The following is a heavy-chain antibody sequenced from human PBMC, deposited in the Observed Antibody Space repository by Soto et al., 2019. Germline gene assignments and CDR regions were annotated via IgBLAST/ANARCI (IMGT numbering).Heavy chain of an antibody. J-gene: IGHJ3*02. V-gene: IGHV1-18*01. Sequence: ASVKVSCKASGYTFTSYGISWVRQAPGRGLEWMGWISAYNGNTNYAQKLQGRVTMTTDTSTSTAYMELRSLRSDDTAVYYCSRGPSAMGAFDIWGQATMVTVSS. CDR1: GYTFTSYG. CDR2: ISAYNGNT. D-gene: IGHD2-2*01. CDR3: SRGPSAMGAFDI.